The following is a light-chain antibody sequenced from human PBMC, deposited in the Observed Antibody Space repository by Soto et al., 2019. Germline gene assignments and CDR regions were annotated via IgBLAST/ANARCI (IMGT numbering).Light chain of an antibody. CDR1: PSVSNS. CDR3: KQYKHWLTWT. V-gene: IGKV3-15*01. CDR2: GAS. Sequence: EIVLTQSPGTLSLSTGERSTLSCRASPSVSNSLAWYQHKPGQAPRLLIYGASTRATGIPARFSGSGSGTEFTLTISSLQSEDFAVYYCKQYKHWLTWTFGQGTKVDIK. J-gene: IGKJ1*01.